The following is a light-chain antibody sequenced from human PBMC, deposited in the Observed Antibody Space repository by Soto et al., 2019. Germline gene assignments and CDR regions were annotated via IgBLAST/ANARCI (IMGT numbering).Light chain of an antibody. J-gene: IGKJ5*01. CDR3: QQYDSLPIT. CDR2: DAS. CDR1: QDISNX. Sequence: DIQMTQSPSSLSASVGDRVTITCQASQDISNXLNWYQQKPGKAPKLLIYDASNLEAGVSSRFSGSGSGTDFTFTISSLQAEDIATYYCQQYDSLPITFGQGTRLVIK. V-gene: IGKV1-33*01.